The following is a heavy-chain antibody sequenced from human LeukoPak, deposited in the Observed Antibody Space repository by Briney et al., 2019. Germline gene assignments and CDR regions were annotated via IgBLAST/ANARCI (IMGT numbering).Heavy chain of an antibody. J-gene: IGHJ3*01. CDR1: GFSLDDYA. V-gene: IGHV3-9*01. D-gene: IGHD3-9*01. CDR2: ISWDSGSQ. Sequence: GRSLRLSCVGSGFSLDDYAMHRVRQVPGKGLEWVSSISWDSGSQAYADSVKGRFTISRDNAKNSLYLQMNSLRPEDTAFYYCIKDMGFDLLKDAFHLWGQGTLVTVSS. CDR3: IKDMGFDLLKDAFHL.